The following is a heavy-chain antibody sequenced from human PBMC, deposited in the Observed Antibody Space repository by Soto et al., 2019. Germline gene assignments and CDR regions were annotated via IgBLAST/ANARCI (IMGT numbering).Heavy chain of an antibody. CDR3: ARQIYDSDTGPNFQYYFDS. D-gene: IGHD3-22*01. J-gene: IGHJ4*02. CDR2: IDPSDSQA. CDR1: GYSFAGYW. Sequence: GESLKISCKGSGYSFAGYWITWVRQKPGKGLEWMGRIDPSDSQAYYSPSFRGHVTISVTKSITTVFLQWSSLRASDTAMYYCARQIYDSDTGPNFQYYFDSWGQGTPVTVSS. V-gene: IGHV5-10-1*01.